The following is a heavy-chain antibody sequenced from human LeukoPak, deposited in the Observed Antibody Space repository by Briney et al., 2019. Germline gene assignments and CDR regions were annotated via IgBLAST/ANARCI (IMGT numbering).Heavy chain of an antibody. CDR2: ISAYNGNT. CDR3: ARRRGSGTKYYFDY. Sequence: ASVKVSCKATGYTFTSYGISWVRQAPGKGLEWMGWISAYNGNTNYAQKLQGRVTMTTDTSTSTAYMELRSLRSDDTAVYYCARRRGSGTKYYFDYWGQGTLVTVSS. J-gene: IGHJ4*02. CDR1: GYTFTSYG. D-gene: IGHD3-10*01. V-gene: IGHV1-18*01.